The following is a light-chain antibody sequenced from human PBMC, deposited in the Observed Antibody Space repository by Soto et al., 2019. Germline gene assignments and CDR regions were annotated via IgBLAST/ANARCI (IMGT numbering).Light chain of an antibody. V-gene: IGKV3-11*01. CDR3: QQRTDWSWT. CDR2: DAS. CDR1: QSVSSY. J-gene: IGKJ1*01. Sequence: EIVLTQSPATLSLSPGERATLSCRASQSVSSYLAWYQQKPGQSPRLLIYDASNRATGIPARFSGSGSGTDFTLTISSLEPEDFAVYYCQQRTDWSWTFGQGTKVEGK.